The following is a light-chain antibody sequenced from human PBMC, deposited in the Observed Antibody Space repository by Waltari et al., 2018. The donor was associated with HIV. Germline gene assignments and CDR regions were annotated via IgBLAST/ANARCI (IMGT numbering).Light chain of an antibody. Sequence: QSALTQPASVSGSPGQSITISCTGTSSDVGGYNYVSWYQQHPGKAPKLMIYEVSNRPSGVSNRFSGSKSGNTASLTITGLQPEDEADYYCSAWDSELTSWVFGGGTKLTVL. CDR1: SSDVGGYNY. CDR3: SAWDSELTSWV. V-gene: IGLV2-14*01. J-gene: IGLJ3*02. CDR2: EVS.